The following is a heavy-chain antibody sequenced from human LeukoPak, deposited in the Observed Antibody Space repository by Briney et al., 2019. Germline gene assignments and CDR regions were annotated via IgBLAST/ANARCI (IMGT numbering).Heavy chain of an antibody. CDR2: ISGSGGST. D-gene: IGHD5-18*01. V-gene: IGHV3-23*01. Sequence: GGSLRLSCAASGFTFSSYAMSWVRQAPGKGLEWVSAISGSGGSTYYADSVKGRFTISRDNAKNTLYLQMNSLRAEDTAVYYCAKLGDADTGMKQPGDFVCWGQGAQVSVP. CDR1: GFTFSSYA. J-gene: IGHJ4*02. CDR3: AKLGDADTGMKQPGDFVC.